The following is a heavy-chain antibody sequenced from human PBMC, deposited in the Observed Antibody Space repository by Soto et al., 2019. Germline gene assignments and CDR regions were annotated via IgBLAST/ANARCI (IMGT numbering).Heavy chain of an antibody. Sequence: GGSLRLSCAASGFTFSSYSMNWVRQAPGKGLEWVSSISSSSSYIYYADSVKGRFTISRDNAKNSLYLQMNSLRAEDTAVYYCARDDDYDYGMDVWGQGTTVTVSS. V-gene: IGHV3-21*01. CDR2: ISSSSSYI. J-gene: IGHJ6*02. D-gene: IGHD3-16*01. CDR1: GFTFSSYS. CDR3: ARDDDYDYGMDV.